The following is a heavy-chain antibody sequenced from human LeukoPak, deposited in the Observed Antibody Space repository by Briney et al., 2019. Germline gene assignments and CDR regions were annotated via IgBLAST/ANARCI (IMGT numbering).Heavy chain of an antibody. D-gene: IGHD1-26*01. CDR1: GVSFSGYY. V-gene: IGHV4-34*01. CDR2: INHSGST. CDR3: ARVTARGKDFDY. Sequence: SETLSLTCAVYGVSFSGYYWSWIRQPPGKGLEWIGEINHSGSTNYNPSLKSRVTISVDTSKNQFSLKLSSVTAADTAVYYCARVTARGKDFDYWGQGTLVTVSS. J-gene: IGHJ4*02.